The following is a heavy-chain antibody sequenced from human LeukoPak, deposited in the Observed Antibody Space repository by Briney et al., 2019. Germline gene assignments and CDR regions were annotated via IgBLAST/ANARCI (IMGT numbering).Heavy chain of an antibody. V-gene: IGHV3-11*01. J-gene: IGHJ5*02. CDR1: GFTFSDYY. D-gene: IGHD6-19*01. Sequence: GGSLRLSCAASGFTFSDYYMSWIRPAPGKGVGWVSYISSSGSTIYYAGSVKGRFTISRDNAKNSLYLQVNSLRAEDTAVYYCAREWAAVANNWFDPWGQGTLVTVSS. CDR2: ISSSGSTI. CDR3: AREWAAVANNWFDP.